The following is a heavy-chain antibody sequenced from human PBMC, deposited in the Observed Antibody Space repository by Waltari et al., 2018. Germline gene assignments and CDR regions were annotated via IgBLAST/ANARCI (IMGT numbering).Heavy chain of an antibody. CDR1: GGSFSGYY. CDR2: INHSGST. J-gene: IGHJ4*02. CDR3: ARPVKKGNAETCDY. V-gene: IGHV4-34*01. Sequence: QVQLQQWGAGLLKPSETLSLTCAVYGGSFSGYYWSWIRQPPGTGLEWIGEINHSGSTNNNPALKGRVTISVDTSKNQFSLKLSSVTAADTAVYYCARPVKKGNAETCDYWGQGTLVTVSS. D-gene: IGHD4-4*01.